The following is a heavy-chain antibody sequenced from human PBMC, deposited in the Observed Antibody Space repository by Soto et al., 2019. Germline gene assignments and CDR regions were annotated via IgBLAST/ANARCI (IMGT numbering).Heavy chain of an antibody. Sequence: SETLSLTCAVSGASISSDAYYWSWIRQHPGKGLEWIGYISYSGSTYYNPSLKSRVTISVDTSKNQFSLKLTSVTAADTAVYYCARYRFSDTWSKFDYWGQGTLVTVSS. CDR1: GASISSDAYY. D-gene: IGHD3-16*02. CDR3: ARYRFSDTWSKFDY. CDR2: ISYSGST. J-gene: IGHJ4*02. V-gene: IGHV4-31*11.